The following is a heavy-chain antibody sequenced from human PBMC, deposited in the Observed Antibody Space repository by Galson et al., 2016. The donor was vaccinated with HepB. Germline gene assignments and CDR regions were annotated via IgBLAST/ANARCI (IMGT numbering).Heavy chain of an antibody. J-gene: IGHJ6*02. CDR3: ARDPRKIRYQLLEIYYYYYAMDV. CDR1: GYTLTTYG. Sequence: QSGAEVKKPGASVQVSCKASGYTLTTYGISWVRQAPGQGLEWMGWISAYNGNTNYAQKLQGKVTMTTDTSRSTAYMELRSLRSVDKAVYYCARDPRKIRYQLLEIYYYYYAMDVWGQGTTVTVSS. CDR2: ISAYNGNT. D-gene: IGHD2-2*01. V-gene: IGHV1-18*01.